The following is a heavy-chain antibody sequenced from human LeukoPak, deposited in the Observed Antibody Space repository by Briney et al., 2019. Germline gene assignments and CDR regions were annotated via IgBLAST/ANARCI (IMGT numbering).Heavy chain of an antibody. D-gene: IGHD2-2*01. CDR2: ISNDATGI. V-gene: IGHV3-30-3*01. Sequence: GGSLRLSCTASGFTFSSSAMHWVRQAPGKGLEWVAVISNDATGIYHAASVEGRFTISRDNSKNTMSLQMNSLTPEDTAVYYCARRSASSALDYWGQGTLVTVSS. CDR1: GFTFSSSA. J-gene: IGHJ4*02. CDR3: ARRSASSALDY.